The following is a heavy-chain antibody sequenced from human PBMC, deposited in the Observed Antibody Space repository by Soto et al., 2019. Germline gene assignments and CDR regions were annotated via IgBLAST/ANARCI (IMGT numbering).Heavy chain of an antibody. J-gene: IGHJ3*02. CDR2: IYSSGST. Sequence: HVQLQESGPGLVKPSQTLSLTCTVSGGSISSGGYYWSWIRQHPGKGLEWIGYIYSSGSTYYNPYLKSRVTISVDTSKNQCSLKLSSGTAADTAVYYCARELLWFGELLSGDDAFDIWGQGTMVTVS. D-gene: IGHD3-10*01. CDR1: GGSISSGGYY. CDR3: ARELLWFGELLSGDDAFDI. V-gene: IGHV4-31*03.